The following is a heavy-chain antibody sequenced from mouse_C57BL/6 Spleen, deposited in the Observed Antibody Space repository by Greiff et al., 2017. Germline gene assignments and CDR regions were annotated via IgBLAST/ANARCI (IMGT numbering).Heavy chain of an antibody. CDR3: TTVGPTGYFDY. D-gene: IGHD1-1*01. J-gene: IGHJ2*01. CDR2: ILPGSGST. Sequence: QVQLQQSGAELMKPGASVKLSCKATGYTFTGYWIEWVKQRPGHGLEWIGEILPGSGSTNYNEKFKGKATFTADTSSNTAYLQLSSLTSEDTAVYYCTTVGPTGYFDYWGQGTTLTVSS. V-gene: IGHV1-9*01. CDR1: GYTFTGYW.